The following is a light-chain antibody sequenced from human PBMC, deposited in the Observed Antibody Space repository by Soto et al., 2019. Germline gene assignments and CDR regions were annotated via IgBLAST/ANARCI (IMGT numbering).Light chain of an antibody. CDR2: GAS. CDR3: QQYGSSPRT. Sequence: EIVLTQSPGTLSLSPGERATLSCRASQSVSSSYLAWYQQKPGQAPRLLIYGASSRATGIPDRFSGSGSGNAFTLTISRLEPEDFAVYYCQQYGSSPRTFGPGTKVDI. CDR1: QSVSSSY. J-gene: IGKJ3*01. V-gene: IGKV3-20*01.